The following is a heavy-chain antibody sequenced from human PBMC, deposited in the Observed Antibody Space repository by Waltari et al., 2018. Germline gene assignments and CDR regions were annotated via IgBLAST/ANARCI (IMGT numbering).Heavy chain of an antibody. CDR1: AYDFTSYP. CDR2: VNPRNGNT. D-gene: IGHD1-26*01. V-gene: IGHV1-3*01. Sequence: QVHLLQSGPEVKKPGASVKLSCQASAYDFTSYPLHWLRHAPGQRPEWLGYVNPRNGNTRFSQRFQDRGNFSFNTSATTVYMELTSLTSDDSAVYYCARGSAGRGSLFSLWGQGALVTVSS. CDR3: ARGSAGRGSLFSL. J-gene: IGHJ4*02.